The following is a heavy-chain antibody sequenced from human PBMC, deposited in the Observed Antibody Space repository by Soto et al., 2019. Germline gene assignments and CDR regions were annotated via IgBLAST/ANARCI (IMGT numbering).Heavy chain of an antibody. Sequence: NPSETLSLTCAVSCGSISSSNWWSWVRQPPGKGLEWIGGIYHSGSTNYNPSLKSRVTISVDKSKNQFSLKLSSVTAADTAVYYCARVHKEAYYYDSSGRYYWGQGTLVTVSS. CDR2: IYHSGST. CDR1: CGSISSSNW. D-gene: IGHD3-22*01. V-gene: IGHV4-4*02. CDR3: ARVHKEAYYYDSSGRYY. J-gene: IGHJ4*02.